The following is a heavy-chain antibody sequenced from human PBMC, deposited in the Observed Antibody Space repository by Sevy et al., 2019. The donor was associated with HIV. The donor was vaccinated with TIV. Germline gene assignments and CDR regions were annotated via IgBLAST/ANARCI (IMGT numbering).Heavy chain of an antibody. CDR1: GYTFTSYR. CDR3: ARAYCSGGRCYSLAY. V-gene: IGHV1-18*01. Sequence: ASVKVSCKVSGYTFTSYRITWVRQAPGQGLESMGWISPHNGDTKYAQKFQGGVTMITDTSTNTAYMELRSLGSDDTAIYYCARAYCSGGRCYSLAYWGQGTLVTVSS. D-gene: IGHD2-15*01. J-gene: IGHJ4*02. CDR2: ISPHNGDT.